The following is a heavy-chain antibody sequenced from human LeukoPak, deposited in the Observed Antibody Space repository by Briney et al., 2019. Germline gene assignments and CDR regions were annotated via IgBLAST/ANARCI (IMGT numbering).Heavy chain of an antibody. D-gene: IGHD1-26*01. J-gene: IGHJ4*02. CDR3: GRHSGNYPAFDFDY. CDR1: GGSISSSSYY. V-gene: IGHV4-39*01. Sequence: SETLSLTCTVSGGSISSSSYYWGWIRQPPGKGLEWIGSIYYSGSTYYNPSLKSRVTISVDTSKNQFSLKLTSVTAADTAVYYCGRHSGNYPAFDFDYWGQGTLVTVSS. CDR2: IYYSGST.